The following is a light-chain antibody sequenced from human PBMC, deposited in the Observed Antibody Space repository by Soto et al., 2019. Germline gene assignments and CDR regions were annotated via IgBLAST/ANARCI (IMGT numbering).Light chain of an antibody. V-gene: IGKV1-5*03. CDR2: KAS. J-gene: IGKJ1*01. CDR3: QQYNSYPWT. CDR1: QSISSW. Sequence: DIQMTQSPSTLSASVGDRVNITCRASQSISSWLAWYQQKPGKAPKLLIYKASSLESGVPSRFSGSGSGTDFTLTISSLQPDDFATYYCQQYNSYPWTFGQGTKLEIK.